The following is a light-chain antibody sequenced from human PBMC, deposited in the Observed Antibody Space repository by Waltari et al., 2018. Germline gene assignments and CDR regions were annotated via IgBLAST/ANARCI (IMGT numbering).Light chain of an antibody. J-gene: IGLJ3*02. Sequence: QSVLTQPPSVSAAPGQSVAIPCSGSSSNIGLNSVSWYHQLPRTAPQLPTYDNNKRPSGFPDRFSGSKSGTSATLDITGLQTGDEAEYYCGTWDSSLGGAVFGGGTDLTVI. CDR1: SSNIGLNS. CDR2: DNN. V-gene: IGLV1-51*01. CDR3: GTWDSSLGGAV.